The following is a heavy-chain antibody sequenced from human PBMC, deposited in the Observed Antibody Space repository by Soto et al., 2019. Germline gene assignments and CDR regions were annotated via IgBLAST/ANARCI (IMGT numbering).Heavy chain of an antibody. D-gene: IGHD2-15*01. V-gene: IGHV4-34*01. CDR1: GGSFSGYY. J-gene: IGHJ4*02. CDR3: ARGTDPDIVVVVAANYFDY. CDR2: INHSGST. Sequence: SETLSLTCAVYGGSFSGYYWSWIRQPPGKGLEWIGEINHSGSTNYNPSLKSRVTISVDTSKNQFSLKLSSVTAADTAVYYCARGTDPDIVVVVAANYFDYWGQGTLVTVSS.